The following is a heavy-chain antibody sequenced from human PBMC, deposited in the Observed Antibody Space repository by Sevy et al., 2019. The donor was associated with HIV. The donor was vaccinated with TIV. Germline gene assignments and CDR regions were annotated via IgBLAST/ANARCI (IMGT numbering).Heavy chain of an antibody. V-gene: IGHV3-11*06. CDR3: ARDRADYYDSRDQSGDSDI. CDR1: GFTFSDYY. CDR2: ISRTSSYT. D-gene: IGHD3-22*01. J-gene: IGHJ3*02. Sequence: GGSLRLSCAASGFTFSDYYMSWIRQAPGKGLEWVSYISRTSSYTNYADSVKGRFTISRDNAKNSLYLQMNSLRVEDTAVYYCARDRADYYDSRDQSGDSDIWGQGTMVTVSS.